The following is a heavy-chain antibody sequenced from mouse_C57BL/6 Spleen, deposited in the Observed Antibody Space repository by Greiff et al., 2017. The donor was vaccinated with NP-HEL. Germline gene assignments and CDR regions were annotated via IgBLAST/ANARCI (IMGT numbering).Heavy chain of an antibody. CDR3: AREGPRGARDY. CDR2: IDPHDGNT. CDR1: GYTFTSYW. Sequence: QVQLQQPGAELVRPGTSVKLSCKASGYTFTSYWMHWVKQRPGQGLEWIGVIDPHDGNTNYNQKFKGKATLTVATSASTAYMQLSSLTSEDSAVYYCAREGPRGARDYWGQGTSVTVSS. D-gene: IGHD3-3*01. V-gene: IGHV1-59*01. J-gene: IGHJ4*01.